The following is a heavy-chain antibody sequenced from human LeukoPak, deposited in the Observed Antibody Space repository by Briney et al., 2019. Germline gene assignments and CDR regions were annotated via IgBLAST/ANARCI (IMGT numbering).Heavy chain of an antibody. D-gene: IGHD2-21*01. Sequence: PGGSLRLSCTASGFTVSDKYMSWVRQAPGEGLEWVSLIYSGGDTFYADSVKGRFTISRDNSKNTLYLQMTSLRAEDTAVYYCARDSNSFPNYLDYWGQGTLVTVSS. CDR1: GFTVSDKY. CDR3: ARDSNSFPNYLDY. V-gene: IGHV3-53*01. CDR2: IYSGGDT. J-gene: IGHJ4*02.